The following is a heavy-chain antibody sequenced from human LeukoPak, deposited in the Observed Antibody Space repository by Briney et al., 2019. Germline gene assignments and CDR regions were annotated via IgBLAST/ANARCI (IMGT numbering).Heavy chain of an antibody. CDR1: ACSFTKNW. CDR2: IYPADSDT. V-gene: IGHV5-51*01. Sequence: GESLRISCKDAACSFTKNWIGWGRRVPGKGVEWMGIIYPADSDTRYSPSFQGQVTISADKSISTAYLQWSSLKASDTAIYYCARGRMGSVSFDPWGQGTLVTVSS. CDR3: ARGRMGSVSFDP. D-gene: IGHD3-10*01. J-gene: IGHJ5*02.